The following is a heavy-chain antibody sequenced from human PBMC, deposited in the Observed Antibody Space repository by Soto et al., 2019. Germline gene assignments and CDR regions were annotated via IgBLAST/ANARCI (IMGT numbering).Heavy chain of an antibody. V-gene: IGHV3-23*01. CDR3: ASCSSPTTVTTLDY. D-gene: IGHD4-17*01. Sequence: GGSLRLSCAASGITFSNYAMSWVRQAPGKGLEWVSGISGSGGSTYYADSVRGRFTISRDNSKNTLYLQMNSLRAEETAVYYCASCSSPTTVTTLDYWGQGTLVTVSS. J-gene: IGHJ4*02. CDR1: GITFSNYA. CDR2: ISGSGGST.